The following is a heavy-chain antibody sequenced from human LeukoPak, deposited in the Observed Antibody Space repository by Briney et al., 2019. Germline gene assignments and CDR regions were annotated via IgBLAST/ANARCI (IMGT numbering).Heavy chain of an antibody. CDR1: GGSISSYY. V-gene: IGHV4-4*07. CDR2: IYTSGST. Sequence: SETLSLTCTVSGGSISSYYWSWIRQPAGKGLEWIGRIYTSGSTNYDPSLKSRVTMSVDTSKNQFSLKLSSVTAADTAVYYCARSGGGRDTYYYYYYMDVWGKGTTVTVSS. J-gene: IGHJ6*03. D-gene: IGHD3-10*01. CDR3: ARSGGGRDTYYYYYYMDV.